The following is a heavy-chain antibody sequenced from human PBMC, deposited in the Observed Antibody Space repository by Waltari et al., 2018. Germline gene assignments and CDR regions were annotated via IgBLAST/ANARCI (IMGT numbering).Heavy chain of an antibody. J-gene: IGHJ5*02. CDR3: ARKYHSSGYYFLGWFDP. CDR1: GDSISRSSYY. CDR2: IFYSGRT. V-gene: IGHV4-39*01. Sequence: QVQLQESGPGLVKPSETLSLTCTVSGDSISRSSYYWGWIRQPPGKGLEWIGSIFYSGRTYYNPSLRSRVTISRDTSKNQFSLKVTSVTAADTAVYYCARKYHSSGYYFLGWFDPWGQGTLVTVSS. D-gene: IGHD3-22*01.